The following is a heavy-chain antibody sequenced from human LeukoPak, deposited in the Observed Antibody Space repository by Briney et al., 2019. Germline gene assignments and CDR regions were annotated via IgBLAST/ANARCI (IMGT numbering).Heavy chain of an antibody. V-gene: IGHV4-34*01. Sequence: SETLSLTCTASGGSISSYYWSWIRQPPGKGLEWIGEINHSGSTNYNPSLKSRVTISVDTSKNQFSLKLSSVTAADTAVYYCAREGSGWSKPFDYWGQGTLVTVSS. D-gene: IGHD6-19*01. CDR2: INHSGST. CDR1: GGSISSYY. J-gene: IGHJ4*02. CDR3: AREGSGWSKPFDY.